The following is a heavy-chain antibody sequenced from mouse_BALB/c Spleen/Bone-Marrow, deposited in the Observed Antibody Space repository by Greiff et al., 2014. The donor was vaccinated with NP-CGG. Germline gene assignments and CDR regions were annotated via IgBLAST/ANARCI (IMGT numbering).Heavy chain of an antibody. J-gene: IGHJ1*01. CDR1: GYTFTSYW. D-gene: IGHD2-3*01. V-gene: IGHV1S81*02. CDR2: IIPSNGRT. Sequence: VQLQQSGAELVKPGASVKLSCKSSGYTFTSYWMHWVEQRPGQGLEWIGEIIPSNGRTNYNEKFKSKATLTVDKSSNTAYMQLSSLTSEDSAVYYCARWLLQYFDVWGAGTTVTVSS. CDR3: ARWLLQYFDV.